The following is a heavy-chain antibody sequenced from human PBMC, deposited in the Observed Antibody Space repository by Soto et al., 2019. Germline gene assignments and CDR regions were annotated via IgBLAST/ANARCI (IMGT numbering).Heavy chain of an antibody. Sequence: GALRLSCAASGFTVSSNYMSWVRQAPGEGLEWVSVIYSGGSTYYADSVKGRFTIARDNSKNTLYLQMNSLRAEDTAVYYCARVLYNWNDESVGAFDIWGQGTMVTVS. J-gene: IGHJ3*02. CDR3: ARVLYNWNDESVGAFDI. CDR2: IYSGGST. V-gene: IGHV3-66*01. CDR1: GFTVSSNY. D-gene: IGHD1-1*01.